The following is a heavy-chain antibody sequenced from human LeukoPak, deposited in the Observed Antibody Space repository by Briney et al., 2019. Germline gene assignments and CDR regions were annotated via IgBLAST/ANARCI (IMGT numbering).Heavy chain of an antibody. V-gene: IGHV1-3*01. J-gene: IGHJ3*02. CDR1: GYTFTSYA. CDR3: ARGGRSSSWYSGAFDI. CDR2: INAGNGNT. Sequence: ASVKVSCKASGYTFTSYAMHWVRQAPGQRLEWMGWINAGNGNTKYSQKFQGRVTITRDTSASTAYIELSSLRSEDTAVYYCARGGRSSSWYSGAFDIWGQGTMVTVSS. D-gene: IGHD6-13*01.